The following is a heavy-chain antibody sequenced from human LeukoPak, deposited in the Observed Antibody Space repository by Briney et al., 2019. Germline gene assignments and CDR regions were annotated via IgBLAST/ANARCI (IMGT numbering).Heavy chain of an antibody. Sequence: GESLTISCKISGYNITTYWIGWVRQKPGKGLEWMGIIFPGDSETRYSPSFQGQVTMSADISISTAYLQWTTLKASDTAMYYCASRRGVPSGRDTFDIWGQGTMVTVSS. J-gene: IGHJ3*02. V-gene: IGHV5-51*01. D-gene: IGHD3-10*01. CDR2: IFPGDSET. CDR1: GYNITTYW. CDR3: ASRRGVPSGRDTFDI.